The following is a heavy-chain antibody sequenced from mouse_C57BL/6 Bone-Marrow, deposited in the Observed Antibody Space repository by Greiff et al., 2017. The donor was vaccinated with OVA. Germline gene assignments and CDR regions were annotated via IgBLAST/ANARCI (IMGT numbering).Heavy chain of an antibody. CDR1: GYTFTSYG. CDR3: ARRVGDVGFAY. V-gene: IGHV1-81*01. J-gene: IGHJ3*01. Sequence: QVQLQQSGAELARPGASVKLSCTASGYTFTSYGISWVKQRTGQGLEWIGEIYPRSGNTYYNEKFKGKATLTADKSSSTAYMELRSLTSEDSAVYFCARRVGDVGFAYWGQGTLVTVSA. D-gene: IGHD3-1*01. CDR2: IYPRSGNT.